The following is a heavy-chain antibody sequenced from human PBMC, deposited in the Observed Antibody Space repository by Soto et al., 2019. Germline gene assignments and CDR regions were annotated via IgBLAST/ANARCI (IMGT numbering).Heavy chain of an antibody. CDR3: AREAAGILNWFDP. D-gene: IGHD6-25*01. V-gene: IGHV4-59*11. CDR1: GGSISDHY. Sequence: SETLSLTCTVSGGSISDHYYMWIRQSPGKGLEYIGYIHNGGSTNYNPSLKSRVIISVDTSKNQFSLKLTSVTAADTAVYYCAREAAGILNWFDPWGQGTLVTVSS. J-gene: IGHJ5*02. CDR2: IHNGGST.